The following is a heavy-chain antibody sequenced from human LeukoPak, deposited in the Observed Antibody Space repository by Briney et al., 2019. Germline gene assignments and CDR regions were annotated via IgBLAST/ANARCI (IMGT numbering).Heavy chain of an antibody. CDR3: AKDITRFGELDYFDY. D-gene: IGHD3-10*01. CDR2: ISWNSGSI. Sequence: GGSLRLSCAASGFTFDDYAMHWVRQAPGKDLEWVSGISWNSGSIGYADSVKGRFTISRDNAKNSLYLQMNSLRAEDTALYYCAKDITRFGELDYFDYWGQGTLVTVSS. J-gene: IGHJ4*02. V-gene: IGHV3-9*01. CDR1: GFTFDDYA.